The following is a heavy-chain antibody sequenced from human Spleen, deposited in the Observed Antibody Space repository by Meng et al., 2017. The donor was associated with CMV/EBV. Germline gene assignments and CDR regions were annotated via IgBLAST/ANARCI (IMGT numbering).Heavy chain of an antibody. Sequence: SNYAMTWVRQTPGKGLEWVSSISRGGTTTHYADSVKGRFAISRDNSKNTLDLQMNSLRVEDTAVYYCAKVPTLRVTIFGMVHYYFDDWGQGTLVTVSS. CDR2: ISRGGTTT. V-gene: IGHV3-23*01. CDR3: AKVPTLRVTIFGMVHYYFDD. CDR1: SNYA. J-gene: IGHJ4*02. D-gene: IGHD3-3*01.